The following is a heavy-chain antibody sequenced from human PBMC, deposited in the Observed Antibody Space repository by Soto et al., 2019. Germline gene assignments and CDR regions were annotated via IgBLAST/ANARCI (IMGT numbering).Heavy chain of an antibody. CDR1: GFTFSDYY. CDR3: AREGRLLDNNWFDP. J-gene: IGHJ5*02. D-gene: IGHD3-22*01. CDR2: ISSSSSYT. Sequence: GGSLRLSCAASGFTFSDYYMSWIRQAPGKGLEWVSYISSSSSYTNYADSVKGRFTISRDNAKNSLYLQMNSLRAEDTAVYYCAREGRLLDNNWFDPWGQGTLVTVSS. V-gene: IGHV3-11*05.